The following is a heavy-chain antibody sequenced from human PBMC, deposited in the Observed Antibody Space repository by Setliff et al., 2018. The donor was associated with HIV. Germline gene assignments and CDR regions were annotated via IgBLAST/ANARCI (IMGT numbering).Heavy chain of an antibody. CDR3: ARVRERIGVTGTDDAFDI. Sequence: ASVKVSCKAAGYSFHSYGLSWVRLAPGQGLEWMGWISPYNGNTNYAQRFQGRLTMTTDTSTITAYMELRSLRPDDTAVYYCARVRERIGVTGTDDAFDIWGQGTAVTVSS. V-gene: IGHV1-18*01. CDR1: GYSFHSYG. J-gene: IGHJ3*02. CDR2: ISPYNGNT. D-gene: IGHD3-3*01.